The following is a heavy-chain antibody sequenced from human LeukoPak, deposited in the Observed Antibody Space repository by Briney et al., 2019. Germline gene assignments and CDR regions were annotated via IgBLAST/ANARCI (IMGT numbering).Heavy chain of an antibody. D-gene: IGHD2-2*01. J-gene: IGHJ4*02. CDR3: ARDVGEYCSSTSCYASDK. V-gene: IGHV1-2*02. CDR1: GYTFTGYY. CDR2: INPSSGGT. Sequence: ASVKVSGKASGYTFTGYYMHWVRQAPGQGLEWMGWINPSSGGTNYAQKFQGRVTMTRDTSISTAYMELNRLRSDDTAVYYCARDVGEYCSSTSCYASDKWGQGTLVTVSS.